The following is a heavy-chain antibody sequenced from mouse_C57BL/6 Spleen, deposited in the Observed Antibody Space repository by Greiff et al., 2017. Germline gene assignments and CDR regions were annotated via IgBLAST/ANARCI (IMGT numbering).Heavy chain of an antibody. D-gene: IGHD1-3*01. CDR1: GYTFTSYW. CDR3: SRGGDNFHYFAY. J-gene: IGHJ2*01. Sequence: QVQLQQPGAELVRPGTSVKLSCKASGYTFTSYWMHWVKQRPGQGLEWIGVIDPSDSYTNYNQKFKGKGTLAVDTSTSTAYMQLSHLTSEDSAVYYCSRGGDNFHYFAYWGQGTTLTVSS. CDR2: IDPSDSYT. V-gene: IGHV1-59*01.